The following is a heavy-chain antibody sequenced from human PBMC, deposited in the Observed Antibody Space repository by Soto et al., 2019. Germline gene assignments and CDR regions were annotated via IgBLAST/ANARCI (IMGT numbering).Heavy chain of an antibody. Sequence: GGSLGLSCAASGFTFNSYSMNWVRQAPGKGLEWVSSISSSSNYIYYADSVKGRFTISRDNAKNSLYLQMNSLRAEDTAVYYCAGQAFVLVNWFDPWGQGTLVTVSS. CDR3: AGQAFVLVNWFDP. CDR1: GFTFNSYS. J-gene: IGHJ5*02. D-gene: IGHD2-15*01. V-gene: IGHV3-21*01. CDR2: ISSSSNYI.